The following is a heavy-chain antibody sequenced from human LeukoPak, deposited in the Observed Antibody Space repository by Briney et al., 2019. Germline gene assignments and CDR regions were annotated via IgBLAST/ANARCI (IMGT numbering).Heavy chain of an antibody. D-gene: IGHD2-15*01. V-gene: IGHV3-23*01. J-gene: IGHJ4*02. CDR1: GFTFSSYA. Sequence: GGSLRLSCAASGFTFSSYAMSWVRQAPGKGLEWVSAISGSGGSTYYADSVKGRFTISRDNSKNTLYLQMNSLRAEDTAVYYCAKVPIDTVVVVAAAYFDYWGQGTLVTVSS. CDR2: ISGSGGST. CDR3: AKVPIDTVVVVAAAYFDY.